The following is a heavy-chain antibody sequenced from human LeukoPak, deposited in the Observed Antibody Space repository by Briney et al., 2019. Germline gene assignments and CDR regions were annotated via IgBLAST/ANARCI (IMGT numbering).Heavy chain of an antibody. V-gene: IGHV4-31*03. J-gene: IGHJ5*02. CDR2: VYYSGST. D-gene: IGHD4-23*01. CDR1: GGSISSGGYY. CDR3: APRAKVTQPHGFDP. Sequence: PSETLSLTCTVSGGSISSGGYYWSWIRQHPGKGLEWIGYVYYSGSTYYNPSLKSRVTISVDTSKNQFSLKLSSVTAADTAVYYCAPRAKVTQPHGFDPWGQGTLVTVSS.